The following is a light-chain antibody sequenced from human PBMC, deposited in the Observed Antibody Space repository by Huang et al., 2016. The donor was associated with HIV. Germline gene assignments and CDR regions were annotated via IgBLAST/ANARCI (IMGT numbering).Light chain of an antibody. CDR3: MQALQTPPT. CDR2: LGS. V-gene: IGKV2-28*01. CDR1: QSLLHSNVYNY. Sequence: IVVTQSPLSLPVTPGEPASISCRSSQSLLHSNVYNYLDWYLQKPGQSPQLLIYLGSNRASGVPDRFSGSGSGTDFTLRISRVEAEDVGVYYCMQALQTPPTFGQGTKVEI. J-gene: IGKJ1*01.